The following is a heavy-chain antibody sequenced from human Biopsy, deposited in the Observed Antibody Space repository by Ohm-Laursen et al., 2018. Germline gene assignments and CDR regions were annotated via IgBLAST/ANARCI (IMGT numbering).Heavy chain of an antibody. V-gene: IGHV3-23*01. Sequence: SLRLSCSASGFTFSSCDMTWVRQAPGKGLEWVSTITGSGDNTYYADSVKGRFTISRDNSKSSLYLQMNSLRDEDTAVYYCARGPSGTAAGRFASWGQGTLVTVSS. CDR3: ARGPSGTAAGRFAS. CDR1: GFTFSSCD. D-gene: IGHD6-13*01. CDR2: ITGSGDNT. J-gene: IGHJ4*02.